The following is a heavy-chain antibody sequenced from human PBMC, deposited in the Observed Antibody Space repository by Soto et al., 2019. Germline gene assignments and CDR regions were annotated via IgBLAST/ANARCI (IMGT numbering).Heavy chain of an antibody. CDR3: ARDFKAYYGYNIFEY. J-gene: IGHJ4*02. V-gene: IGHV4-30-2*01. Sequence: KPSETLSLTCAVSGGSISSGGYSWSWIRQPPGKGLEWIGYIYHSGSTYYNPSLKSRVTISVDRSKNQFSLKLSSVTAADTAVYYCARDFKAYYGYNIFEYWGRGTSVTVSS. CDR1: GGSISSGGYS. D-gene: IGHD3-3*01. CDR2: IYHSGST.